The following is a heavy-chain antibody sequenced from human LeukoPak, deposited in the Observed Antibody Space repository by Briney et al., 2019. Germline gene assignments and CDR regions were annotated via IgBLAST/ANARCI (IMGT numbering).Heavy chain of an antibody. Sequence: GASVKVSCKASGGTFSSYAISWVRQAPGQGLEWMGGIIPIFGTANYAQKFQGRVTITADTSTDTAYMELSSLRSEDTAVYYCATAGGYPRRYYMDVWGKGTTVTVSS. CDR1: GGTFSSYA. V-gene: IGHV1-69*06. CDR3: ATAGGYPRRYYMDV. D-gene: IGHD3-10*01. J-gene: IGHJ6*03. CDR2: IIPIFGTA.